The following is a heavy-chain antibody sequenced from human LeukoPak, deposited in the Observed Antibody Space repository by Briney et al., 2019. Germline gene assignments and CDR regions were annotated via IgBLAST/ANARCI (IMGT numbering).Heavy chain of an antibody. J-gene: IGHJ4*02. CDR1: GFTFTSSA. CDR2: IVVGSGNT. D-gene: IGHD3-10*01. Sequence: SVKVSCKASGFTFTSSAMQWVRQARGQRLEWIGWIVVGSGNTNYAQKFQERVTITRDMSTSKAYMELSSLRSEDTAVYYCAALGSYYYGSGRTPDFDYWGQGTLVTVSS. CDR3: AALGSYYYGSGRTPDFDY. V-gene: IGHV1-58*02.